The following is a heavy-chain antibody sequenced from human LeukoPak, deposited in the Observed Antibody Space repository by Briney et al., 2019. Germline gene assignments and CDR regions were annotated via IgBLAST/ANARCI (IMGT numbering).Heavy chain of an antibody. CDR2: IYSSGST. J-gene: IGHJ4*02. Sequence: SETLSLTCTVSGGSISSYYWSWIRQPAGKGLEWIGRIYSSGSTNYNPSLKSRVTMSVDTSKNQFSLKLSSVTAADTAVYYCAREAYYYDSSGYRKFDYWGQGTLVTVSS. D-gene: IGHD3-22*01. CDR3: AREAYYYDSSGYRKFDY. CDR1: GGSISSYY. V-gene: IGHV4-4*07.